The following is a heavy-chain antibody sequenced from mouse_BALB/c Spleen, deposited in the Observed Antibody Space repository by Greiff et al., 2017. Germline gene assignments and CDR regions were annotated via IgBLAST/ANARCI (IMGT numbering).Heavy chain of an antibody. D-gene: IGHD2-1*01. Sequence: VQLQQSGPGLVKPSQSLSLTCTVTGYSITSDYAWNWIRQFPGNKLEWMGYISYSGSTSYNPSLKSRISITRDTSKNQFFLQLNSVTTEDTATYYCASRSYGNYVDYGGQGTTRTVAS. CDR2: ISYSGST. CDR3: ASRSYGNYVDY. J-gene: IGHJ2*01. CDR1: GYSITSDYA. V-gene: IGHV3-2*02.